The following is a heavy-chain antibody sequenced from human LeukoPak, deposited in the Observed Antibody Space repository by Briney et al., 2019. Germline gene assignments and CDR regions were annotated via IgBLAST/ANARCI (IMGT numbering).Heavy chain of an antibody. D-gene: IGHD3-22*01. J-gene: IGHJ4*02. CDR1: GFTFSSYS. CDR3: ARDKYYYDSSGRGPFDY. CDR2: ISSSSSTI. Sequence: GGSLRLSCAASGFTFSSYSMNWVRQAPGKGLEWVSYISSSSSTIYYADSVKGRFTISRDNAKNSLYLQMNSLRAEDTAVYYCARDKYYYDSSGRGPFDYWGQGTLVTVSS. V-gene: IGHV3-48*04.